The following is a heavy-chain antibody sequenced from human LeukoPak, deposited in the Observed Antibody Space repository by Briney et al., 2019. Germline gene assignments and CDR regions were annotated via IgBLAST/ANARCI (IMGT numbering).Heavy chain of an antibody. J-gene: IGHJ4*02. V-gene: IGHV3-23*01. CDR3: AKGGSYAPLDY. Sequence: GGSLRLSCTASGFTFSSSAMTWVRQAPGKGLDWVSAISDSGGDSIYTDSVKDRFTISRDNSKNTLYLQMNSLRAEDTALYYCAKGGSYAPLDYWSQGTLVTVSS. CDR1: GFTFSSSA. CDR2: ISDSGGDS. D-gene: IGHD1-26*01.